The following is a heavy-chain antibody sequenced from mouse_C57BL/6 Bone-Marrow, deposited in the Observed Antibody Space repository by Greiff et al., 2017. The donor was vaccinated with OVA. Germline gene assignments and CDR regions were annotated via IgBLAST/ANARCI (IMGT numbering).Heavy chain of an antibody. CDR3: ARWGVPLYAMDY. J-gene: IGHJ4*01. CDR1: GYTFTDYY. Sequence: VQLQESGAELVRPGASVKLSCKASGYTFTDYYINWVKQRPGQGLEWIARIYPGSGNTYYNEKFKGKAPLTAEKSSSTAYMQLSSLTSEDSAVDFCARWGVPLYAMDYWGQGTSVTVSS. V-gene: IGHV1-76*01. D-gene: IGHD2-14*01. CDR2: IYPGSGNT.